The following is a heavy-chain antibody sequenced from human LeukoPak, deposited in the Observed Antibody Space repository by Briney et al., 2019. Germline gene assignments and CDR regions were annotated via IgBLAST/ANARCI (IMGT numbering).Heavy chain of an antibody. Sequence: ASVKASCKASGYTFTSYGISWVRQAPGQGLEWMEWISAYNGNTNYAQKLQGRVTMTTDTSTSTAYMELRSLRSDDTAVYYCARDAWRITGKPIWFDPWGQGTLVTVSS. J-gene: IGHJ5*02. CDR2: ISAYNGNT. CDR1: GYTFTSYG. CDR3: ARDAWRITGKPIWFDP. V-gene: IGHV1-18*01. D-gene: IGHD1-20*01.